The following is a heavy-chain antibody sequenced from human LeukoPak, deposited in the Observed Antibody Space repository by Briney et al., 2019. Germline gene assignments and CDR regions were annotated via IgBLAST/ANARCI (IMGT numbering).Heavy chain of an antibody. CDR2: IYHSGST. CDR3: ARGLLWTFFDY. V-gene: IGHV4-38-2*02. Sequence: SETLSLTCTVSGYSISSGYYWVWIRQPPGKGLEWIGSIYHSGSTYYNPSLKSRVTISVDTSKNQFSLKLSSVTAADTAVYYCARGLLWTFFDYWGQGTLVTVSS. D-gene: IGHD1-26*01. CDR1: GYSISSGYY. J-gene: IGHJ4*02.